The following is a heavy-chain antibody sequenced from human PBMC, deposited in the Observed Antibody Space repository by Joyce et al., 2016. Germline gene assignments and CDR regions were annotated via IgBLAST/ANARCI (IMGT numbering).Heavy chain of an antibody. J-gene: IGHJ6*02. Sequence: QGQLVQSGAEVKKPGASVKVSCKASVYTFTTYGSTWVRQAPGQGPEGMGWISAYNGNTKYAQKCQGRVTMTTDTSTSTAYMEVRSLRSDDTAVYYCARLSSGWYSMDVWGQGTTVTVSS. D-gene: IGHD6-19*01. V-gene: IGHV1-18*04. CDR3: ARLSSGWYSMDV. CDR2: ISAYNGNT. CDR1: VYTFTTYG.